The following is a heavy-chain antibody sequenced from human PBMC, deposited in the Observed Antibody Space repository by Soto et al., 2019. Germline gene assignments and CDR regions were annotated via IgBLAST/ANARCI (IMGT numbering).Heavy chain of an antibody. CDR3: ARDSSSWFPYHDLDI. V-gene: IGHV4-59*01. Sequence: QEQLQESGPGLVKPSETLSLTCTVSGGSIDHYYWSWIRKPPGKGLEWIGQISDSGNTKYNPSLRSRATMSVDTSKNQSSLKVPSVTAADTAIYYCARDSSSWFPYHDLDIWGQGATVVVSS. D-gene: IGHD3-10*01. CDR2: ISDSGNT. CDR1: GGSIDHYY. J-gene: IGHJ6*02.